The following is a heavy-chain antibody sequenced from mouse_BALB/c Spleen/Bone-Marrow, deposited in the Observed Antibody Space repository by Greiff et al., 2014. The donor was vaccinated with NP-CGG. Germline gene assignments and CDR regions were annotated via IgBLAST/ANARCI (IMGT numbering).Heavy chain of an antibody. CDR1: GFTFTVSY. Sequence: VQLQQSGAELVKPGASVKLSCTASGFTFTVSYMHWVKQRPGQGLEWIGRIDPANGSTKYDAKFKGKATITADTSSNTAYLQLSGLTSVNTAVYYGAADYYGNSQFAYWGQGTLVTVSA. CDR3: AADYYGNSQFAY. D-gene: IGHD1-1*01. V-gene: IGHV14-3*02. CDR2: IDPANGST. J-gene: IGHJ3*01.